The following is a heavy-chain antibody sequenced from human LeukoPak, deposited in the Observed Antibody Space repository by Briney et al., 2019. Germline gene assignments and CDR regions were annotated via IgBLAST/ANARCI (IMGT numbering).Heavy chain of an antibody. Sequence: ASVKVSCKASGYTFTGYYMHWVRQAPGQGLEWMGWINPNSGGTNYAQKFQGRVTMTRDTSISTAYMELSRLRSDDTAVYYCARDVEYHSAWFRYWYFDLWGRGTLVSVSS. CDR1: GYTFTGYY. D-gene: IGHD3-10*01. J-gene: IGHJ2*01. V-gene: IGHV1-2*02. CDR2: INPNSGGT. CDR3: ARDVEYHSAWFRYWYFDL.